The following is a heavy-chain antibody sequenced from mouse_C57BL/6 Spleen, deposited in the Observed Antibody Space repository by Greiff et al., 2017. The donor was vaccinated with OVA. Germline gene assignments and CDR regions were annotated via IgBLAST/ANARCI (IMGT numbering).Heavy chain of an antibody. D-gene: IGHD2-5*01. Sequence: QQSCKASGYTFTSYWMHWVKQRPGRGLEWIGRIDPNSGGTKYNEKFKSKATLTVDKPSSTAYMQLSSLTSEDSAVYYCARDYSNYYAMDDWGQGTSVTVSS. CDR2: IDPNSGGT. V-gene: IGHV1-72*01. J-gene: IGHJ4*01. CDR1: GYTFTSYW. CDR3: ARDYSNYYAMDD.